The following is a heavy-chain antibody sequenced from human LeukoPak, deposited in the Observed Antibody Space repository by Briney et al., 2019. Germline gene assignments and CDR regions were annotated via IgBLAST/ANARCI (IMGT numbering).Heavy chain of an antibody. Sequence: ETLSLTCTVSGGSISSGGYYWSWIRQHPGKGLEWVASVKQDGSDKYYVDSVKGRFTIARDNAKNSLYLEMNSLGAEDTAVYYCASSPRGYSFGGIVYWGQGTLVTVSS. CDR2: VKQDGSDK. J-gene: IGHJ4*02. CDR3: ASSPRGYSFGGIVY. D-gene: IGHD5-18*01. V-gene: IGHV3-7*01. CDR1: GGSISSGGYY.